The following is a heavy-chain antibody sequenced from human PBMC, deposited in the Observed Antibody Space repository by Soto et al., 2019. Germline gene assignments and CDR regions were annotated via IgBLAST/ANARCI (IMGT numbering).Heavy chain of an antibody. D-gene: IGHD6-13*01. J-gene: IGHJ6*02. CDR3: TTTSCSSWQHYYYYYGMDV. CDR1: GFTFSNAW. Sequence: PGGSLRLSCAASGFTFSNAWMSWVRQAPGKGLEWVGRIKSKTDGGTTDYAAPVKGRFTISRDDSKNTLYLQMNSLKTEDTAVFYFTTTSCSSWQHYYYYYGMDVWGQGTTVTVSS. CDR2: IKSKTDGGTT. V-gene: IGHV3-15*01.